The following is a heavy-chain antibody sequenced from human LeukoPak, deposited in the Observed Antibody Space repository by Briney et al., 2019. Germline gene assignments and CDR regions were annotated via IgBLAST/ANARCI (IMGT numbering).Heavy chain of an antibody. CDR1: GYTFTGYY. D-gene: IGHD3-9*01. J-gene: IGHJ3*02. Sequence: VASVKVSCKASGYTFTGYYTHWVRQAPGQGLEWMGWISAYNGNTNYAQKLQGRVTMTTDTSTSTAYMELRSLRSDDTAVYYCARDSRLYYDILTLSAFDIWGQGTMVTVSS. CDR3: ARDSRLYYDILTLSAFDI. CDR2: ISAYNGNT. V-gene: IGHV1-18*04.